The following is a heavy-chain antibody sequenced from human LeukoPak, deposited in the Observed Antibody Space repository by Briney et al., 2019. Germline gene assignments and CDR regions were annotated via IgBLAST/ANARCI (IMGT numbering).Heavy chain of an antibody. D-gene: IGHD6-13*01. CDR1: GFTFSSYE. J-gene: IGHJ4*02. CDR3: AKALELIAGPADDDVFDY. CDR2: IRYDGSNK. Sequence: GGSLRLSCAASGFTFSSYEMNWVRQAPGKGLEWVAFIRYDGSNKYYADSVKGRFTISRDNSKDTLYLQMNSLRAEDTAVYYCAKALELIAGPADDDVFDYWGQGTLVTVSS. V-gene: IGHV3-30*02.